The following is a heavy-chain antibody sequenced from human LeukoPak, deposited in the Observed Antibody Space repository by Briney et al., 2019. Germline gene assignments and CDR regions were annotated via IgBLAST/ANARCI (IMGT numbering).Heavy chain of an antibody. D-gene: IGHD6-6*01. CDR2: ISYDGSNK. V-gene: IGHV3-30*18. CDR3: AKGPRAYSSSPTYYFDY. CDR1: GFTFSSYG. J-gene: IGHJ4*02. Sequence: GGSLRLSCAASGFTFSSYGMHWVRQAPGKGLEWVAVISYDGSNKYYADSVKGRFTVSRDSSKNTLYLQMNSLRAEDTALYYCAKGPRAYSSSPTYYFDYWGQGTLVTVSS.